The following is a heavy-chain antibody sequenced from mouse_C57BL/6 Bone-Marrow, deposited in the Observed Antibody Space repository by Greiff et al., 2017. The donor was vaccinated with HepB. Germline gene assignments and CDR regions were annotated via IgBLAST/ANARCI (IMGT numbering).Heavy chain of an antibody. V-gene: IGHV5-15*01. CDR2: ISNLAYSI. CDR1: GFTFSDYG. Sequence: DVKLVESGGGLVQPGGSLKLSCAASGFTFSDYGMAWVRQAPRKGPEWVAFISNLAYSIYYADTVTGRFTISRENAKNTLYLEMSSLRSEDTAMYYCAMVTTVSSFAYWGQGTLVTVSA. D-gene: IGHD2-2*01. CDR3: AMVTTVSSFAY. J-gene: IGHJ3*01.